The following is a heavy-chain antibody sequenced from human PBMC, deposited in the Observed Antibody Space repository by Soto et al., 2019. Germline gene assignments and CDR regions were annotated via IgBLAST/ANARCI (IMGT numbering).Heavy chain of an antibody. J-gene: IGHJ5*02. V-gene: IGHV1-2*02. Sequence: QVHPVQTGAEVKKPGASVKVACKASGYSFTDYYLHWVRQAPGQGIEWMGWINAKSGGTNYAQRAQGRVNMTGDTSINTAYIELSRLRSDDTAVYYCARVGPTGWFDPWGQGTVVTVSS. CDR3: ARVGPTGWFDP. CDR2: INAKSGGT. CDR1: GYSFTDYY.